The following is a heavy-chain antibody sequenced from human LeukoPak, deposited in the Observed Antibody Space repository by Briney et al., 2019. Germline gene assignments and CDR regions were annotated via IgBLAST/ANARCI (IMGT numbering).Heavy chain of an antibody. Sequence: GASVKVSCKASGYTFTSYGISWVRQAPGQGLEWMGWISAYNGNTNYAQKLQGRVTMTTDTSTSTAYMELRSLRSDDTAVYYCARYRPRYPPGLDYNYGMDVWGQGTTVTVSS. CDR3: ARYRPRYPPGLDYNYGMDV. V-gene: IGHV1-18*01. J-gene: IGHJ6*02. CDR2: ISAYNGNT. D-gene: IGHD1-26*01. CDR1: GYTFTSYG.